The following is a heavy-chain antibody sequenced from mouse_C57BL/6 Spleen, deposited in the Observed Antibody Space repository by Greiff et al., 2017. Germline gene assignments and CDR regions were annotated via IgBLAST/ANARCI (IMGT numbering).Heavy chain of an antibody. CDR3: AKDYDGSRLYFDY. J-gene: IGHJ2*01. D-gene: IGHD1-1*01. Sequence: EVQLVESGGDLVKPGGSLKLSCAASGFTFSSYGMSWVRQTPDKRLEWVATISSGGSYTYYPDSVKGRFTSSRDNAKNNLYLQMSSLKSEDTAVFYCAKDYDGSRLYFDYWGQGTTLTVSS. CDR1: GFTFSSYG. V-gene: IGHV5-6*01. CDR2: ISSGGSYT.